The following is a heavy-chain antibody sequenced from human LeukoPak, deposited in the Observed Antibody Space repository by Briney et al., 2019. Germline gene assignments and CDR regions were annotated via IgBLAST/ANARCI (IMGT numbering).Heavy chain of an antibody. CDR2: INSDSSLM. Sequence: GGSLRLSCVASGLSVSSNYMNWVRQAPGKGLEWVSSINSDSSLMFYAESVKGRFTISRDNARNSLYLQMNSLRAEDTAVYYCIRDLFDDYSLDYWGQGALVTVSS. V-gene: IGHV3-21*01. J-gene: IGHJ4*02. CDR1: GLSVSSNY. D-gene: IGHD3-16*01. CDR3: IRDLFDDYSLDY.